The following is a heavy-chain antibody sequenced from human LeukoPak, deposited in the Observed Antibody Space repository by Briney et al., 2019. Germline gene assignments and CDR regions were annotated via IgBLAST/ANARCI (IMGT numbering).Heavy chain of an antibody. CDR1: GFIFSYFY. J-gene: IGHJ4*02. D-gene: IGHD5-18*01. Sequence: PGGSLRLSCAASGFIFSYFYMRWIRPAPGKGLEWVSYISSSSSYTNYADPVKGRFTISGDNAKNSVYLHMNSLRAEDTAVYFCARDRVDTAMGTNFDYWGQGTLVTVSS. CDR2: ISSSSSYT. CDR3: ARDRVDTAMGTNFDY. V-gene: IGHV3-11*06.